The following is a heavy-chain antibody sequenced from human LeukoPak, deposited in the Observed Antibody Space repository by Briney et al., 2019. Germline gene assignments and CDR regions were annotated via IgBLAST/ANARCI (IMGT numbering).Heavy chain of an antibody. V-gene: IGHV4-59*12. CDR3: ARDEAKSGYNWFDP. D-gene: IGHD1-26*01. CDR2: IYYSGSS. Sequence: SETLSLTCTVSGGSISNYYWSWIRQPPGKGLEWIGYIYYSGSSNYNPSLKSRVTISVDTSKNQFSLKLSSVTAADTAVYYCARDEAKSGYNWFDPWGQGTLVTVSS. CDR1: GGSISNYY. J-gene: IGHJ5*02.